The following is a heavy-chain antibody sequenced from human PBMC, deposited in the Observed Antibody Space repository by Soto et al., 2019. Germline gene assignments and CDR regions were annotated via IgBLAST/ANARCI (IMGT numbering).Heavy chain of an antibody. J-gene: IGHJ4*02. CDR2: ISYDGSNK. CDR1: GFTFSSYA. CDR3: ARDLAEWELTNFDY. Sequence: GGSLRLSCAAPGFTFSSYAMHWVRQAPGKGLEWVAVISYDGSNKYYADSVKGRFTISRDNSKNTLYLQMNSLRAEDTAVYYCARDLAEWELTNFDYWGQGTLVTVSS. V-gene: IGHV3-30-3*01. D-gene: IGHD1-26*01.